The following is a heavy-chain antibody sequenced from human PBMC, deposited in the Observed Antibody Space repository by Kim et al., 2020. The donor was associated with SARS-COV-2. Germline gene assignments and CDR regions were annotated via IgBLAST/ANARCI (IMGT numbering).Heavy chain of an antibody. V-gene: IGHV1-69*13. CDR2: IIPIFGTA. D-gene: IGHD2-21*02. CDR1: GGTFSSYA. Sequence: SVKVSCKASGGTFSSYAISWVRQAPGQGLEWMGGIIPIFGTANYAQKFQGRVTITADESTSTAYMELSSLRSEDTAVYYCARAPGYGGNSNWFDPWGQGTLVTVSS. J-gene: IGHJ5*02. CDR3: ARAPGYGGNSNWFDP.